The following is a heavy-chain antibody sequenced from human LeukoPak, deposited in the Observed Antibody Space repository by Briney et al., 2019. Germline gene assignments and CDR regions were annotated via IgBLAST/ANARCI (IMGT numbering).Heavy chain of an antibody. D-gene: IGHD6-19*01. CDR3: ARDGNSSGWSGWFDP. J-gene: IGHJ5*02. V-gene: IGHV1-46*01. CDR2: INPSGGST. CDR1: GYTFTSYY. Sequence: ASVKVSCKVSGYTFTSYYMHWVRQAPGQGLEWMGIINPSGGSTSYAQKFQGRVTMTRDTSTSTVYMELSSLRSEDTAVYYCARDGNSSGWSGWFDPWGQGTLVTVSS.